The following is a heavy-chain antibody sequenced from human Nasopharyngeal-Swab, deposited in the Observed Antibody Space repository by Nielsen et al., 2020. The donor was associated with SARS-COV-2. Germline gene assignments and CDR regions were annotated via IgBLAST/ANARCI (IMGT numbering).Heavy chain of an antibody. CDR3: ARDQTFFVAAAGTLLPYYYYYYYMDV. CDR2: ISSSSSYI. V-gene: IGHV3-21*01. D-gene: IGHD6-13*01. CDR1: GFTFSSYS. Sequence: GESLKISCAASGFTFSSYSMNWVRQAPGKGLEWVSSISSSSSYIYYADSVKGRFTISRDNAKNSLYLQMNSLRAEDTAVYYCARDQTFFVAAAGTLLPYYYYYYYMDVWGKGTTVTVSS. J-gene: IGHJ6*03.